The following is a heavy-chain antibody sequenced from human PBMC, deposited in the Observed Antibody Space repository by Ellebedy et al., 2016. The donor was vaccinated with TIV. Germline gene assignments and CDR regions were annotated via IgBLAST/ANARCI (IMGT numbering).Heavy chain of an antibody. Sequence: GGSLRLSCAASGFTFDDYTMHWVRQAPGKGLEWVSLISWDGGSTYYADSVKGRFTISRDNSNNTLYLHMNSLRAEDTALYYCTRGVVVTTSYSQYWGQGTLVTVSS. CDR1: GFTFDDYT. V-gene: IGHV3-43*01. J-gene: IGHJ1*01. CDR2: ISWDGGST. CDR3: TRGVVVTTSYSQY. D-gene: IGHD2-21*02.